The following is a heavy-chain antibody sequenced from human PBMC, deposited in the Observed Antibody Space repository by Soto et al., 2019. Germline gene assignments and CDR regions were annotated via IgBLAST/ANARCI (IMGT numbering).Heavy chain of an antibody. Sequence: GSLRLSCAASGFNLSSYGMYWVRQAPGKGLEWVAGISYDGSNKNYVDSVKGRFSITRDNSKNMVFLQMSSLRVEDTAVYYCAKDPYSSSSHWFDPWGQGTLVTVSS. CDR3: AKDPYSSSSHWFDP. V-gene: IGHV3-30*18. J-gene: IGHJ5*02. CDR2: ISYDGSNK. CDR1: GFNLSSYG. D-gene: IGHD6-6*01.